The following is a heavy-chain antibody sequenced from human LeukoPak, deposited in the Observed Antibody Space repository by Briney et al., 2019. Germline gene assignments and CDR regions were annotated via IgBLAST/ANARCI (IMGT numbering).Heavy chain of an antibody. CDR1: GFTFNNAW. V-gene: IGHV3-15*07. CDR2: IKSKSDGGTP. J-gene: IGHJ4*02. CDR3: TTGPFDY. Sequence: GGSLRLSCAASGFTFNNAWMNWVRQAPGKGLEWVGHIKSKSDGGTPAHAAPVKGRFTISRDDSKNTPYLQMNSLKTEDTAMYFCTTGPFDYWGQGALVTVSS.